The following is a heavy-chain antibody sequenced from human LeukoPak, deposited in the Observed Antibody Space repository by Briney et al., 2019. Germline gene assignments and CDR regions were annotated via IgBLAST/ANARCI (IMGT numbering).Heavy chain of an antibody. V-gene: IGHV4-61*02. Sequence: SETLSLTCTVSGGSISSGSYYWSWIRQPAGKGLEWIGRIYTSGSTNYNPSLKSRVTISVDTSRNQFSLKLSSVTAADTAVYYCARDGRIAAAGTGDWFDPWGQGTLVTVSS. CDR2: IYTSGST. CDR1: GGSISSGSYY. D-gene: IGHD6-13*01. CDR3: ARDGRIAAAGTGDWFDP. J-gene: IGHJ5*02.